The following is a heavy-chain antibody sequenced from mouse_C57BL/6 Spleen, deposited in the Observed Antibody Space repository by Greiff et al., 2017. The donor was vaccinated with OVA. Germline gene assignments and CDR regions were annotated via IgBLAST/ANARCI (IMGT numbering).Heavy chain of an antibody. CDR2: INPSTGGT. J-gene: IGHJ1*03. Sequence: VQLQQSGPELVKPGASVKISCKASGYSFTGYYMNWVKQSPEKSLEWIGEINPSTGGTTYNQKFKAKATLTVDKSSSTAYMQLKSLTSEDSAVYYCARVYYYGSSGYFDVWGTGTTVTVSS. V-gene: IGHV1-42*01. CDR1: GYSFTGYY. CDR3: ARVYYYGSSGYFDV. D-gene: IGHD1-1*01.